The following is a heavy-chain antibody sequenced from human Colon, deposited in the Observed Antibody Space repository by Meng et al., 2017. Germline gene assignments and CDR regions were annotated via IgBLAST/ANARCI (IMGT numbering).Heavy chain of an antibody. CDR2: NSVSGHII. J-gene: IGHJ1*01. D-gene: IGHD3-3*02. V-gene: IGHV3-23*01. CDR1: GSTFSNYA. CDR3: VRVASGNNWDIIFGY. Sequence: GGSLRPSCAASGSTFSNYALNWVRQAPGKGLEWVSSNSVSGHIIHYANSVKGRFTISRDDSGNTLYLQMDSLRDDDTAIYYCVRVASGNNWDIIFGYWGQGTLVTVSS.